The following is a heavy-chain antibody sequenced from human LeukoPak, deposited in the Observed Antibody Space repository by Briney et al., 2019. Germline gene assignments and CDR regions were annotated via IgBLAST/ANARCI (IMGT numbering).Heavy chain of an antibody. V-gene: IGHV3-33*06. CDR2: IWYDGSNK. D-gene: IGHD4-17*01. Sequence: GGSLRLSCGASGFTFSSYGMHWVRQAPGKGLEGVAVIWYDGSNKYYADSVKGRFTISRDNFKNTLYLQMNSLRAEDTAVYYCAKPLRNYGDSRGWYDFDYWGQGTLVTVSS. J-gene: IGHJ4*02. CDR1: GFTFSSYG. CDR3: AKPLRNYGDSRGWYDFDY.